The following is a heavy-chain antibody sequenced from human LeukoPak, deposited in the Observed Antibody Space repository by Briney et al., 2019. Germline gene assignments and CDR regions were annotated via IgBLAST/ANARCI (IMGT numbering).Heavy chain of an antibody. V-gene: IGHV4-38-2*02. CDR3: ARQQLGPAPEYYFDY. Sequence: PSETLSLTCTISGYSISSGYYWGWIRQPPGKGLEWIGSIYHSGSTYYNPSLKSRVTISVDTSKNQFSLKLSSVTAADTAVYYCARQQLGPAPEYYFDYWGQGTLVTVSS. CDR2: IYHSGST. CDR1: GYSISSGYY. D-gene: IGHD6-13*01. J-gene: IGHJ4*02.